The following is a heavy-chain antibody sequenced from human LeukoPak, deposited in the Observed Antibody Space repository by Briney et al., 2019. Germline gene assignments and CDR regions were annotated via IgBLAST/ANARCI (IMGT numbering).Heavy chain of an antibody. Sequence: NPSETLSLTFDVSGASITNSGYHWSWIRQSAGKGLEWIGRIYTSGDTNYNPSLKSRVTISADTSRNEFSLKMTSLTAADTAVYYCARDSCSSNACSFDFWGQGILVTVSS. D-gene: IGHD2-2*01. CDR2: IYTSGDT. V-gene: IGHV4-61*02. J-gene: IGHJ4*02. CDR3: ARDSCSSNACSFDF. CDR1: GASITNSGYH.